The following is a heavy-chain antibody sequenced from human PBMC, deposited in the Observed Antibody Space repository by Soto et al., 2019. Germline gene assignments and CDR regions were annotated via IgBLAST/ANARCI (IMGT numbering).Heavy chain of an antibody. V-gene: IGHV3-74*01. D-gene: IGHD3-3*01. J-gene: IGHJ6*02. CDR3: ANELYDSSVGYYYGMDV. Sequence: GGSLRLSCAASGFTFSSYWMHWVRQAPGKGLVWVSRINSDGSSTSYADSVKGRFTISRDNAKNTLYLQMNSLRAEDTAVYYCANELYDSSVGYYYGMDVLGQGTTVTVSS. CDR1: GFTFSSYW. CDR2: INSDGSST.